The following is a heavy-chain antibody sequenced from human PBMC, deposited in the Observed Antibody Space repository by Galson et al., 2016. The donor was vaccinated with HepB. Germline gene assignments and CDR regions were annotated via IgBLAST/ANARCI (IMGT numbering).Heavy chain of an antibody. Sequence: SLRLSCAASGFTFSSYAKSWVRQAPGKGLEWVSVISAASNTYYTDSVKGRFTISRDNPKTTLYPEMNSLRVEDTAVYFCANYLGYGSGRPGYFHSWGQGTLVTVSP. CDR3: ANYLGYGSGRPGYFHS. D-gene: IGHD3-10*01. CDR1: GFTFSSYA. J-gene: IGHJ4*02. CDR2: ISAASNT. V-gene: IGHV3-23*01.